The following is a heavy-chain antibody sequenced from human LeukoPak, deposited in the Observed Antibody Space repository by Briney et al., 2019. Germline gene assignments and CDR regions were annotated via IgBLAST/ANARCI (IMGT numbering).Heavy chain of an antibody. V-gene: IGHV3-23*01. J-gene: IGHJ3*02. D-gene: IGHD5-18*01. CDR1: GFTFSSYA. CDR3: ARVDSYGYAFDI. Sequence: SGGSLRLSCAASGFTFSSYAMSWVRQAPGKGLEWVSGISGSGGSTYYADSVKGRFTISRDNSKNTLYLQMNSLRAEDTAVYYCARVDSYGYAFDIWGQGTMVTVSS. CDR2: ISGSGGST.